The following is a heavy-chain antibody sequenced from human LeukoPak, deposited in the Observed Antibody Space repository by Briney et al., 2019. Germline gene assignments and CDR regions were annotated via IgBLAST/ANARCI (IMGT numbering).Heavy chain of an antibody. Sequence: PSETLSLTCAASGGTFSSSNWRCWVRHPPGKGLEWTGEIYHSRSTNYNPSLKSRVTISVDKSKNQFSLKLSSVTAADTAVYYCARGISADPWGQGTLVTVSS. CDR3: ARGISADP. J-gene: IGHJ5*02. V-gene: IGHV4-4*02. CDR2: IYHSRST. CDR1: GGTFSSSNW.